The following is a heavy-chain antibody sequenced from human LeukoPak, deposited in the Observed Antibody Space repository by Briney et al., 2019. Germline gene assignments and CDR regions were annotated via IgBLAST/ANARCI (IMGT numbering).Heavy chain of an antibody. CDR2: IYNSGGT. D-gene: IGHD2-21*02. Sequence: SETLSLTCTVSGGSFSSYYWSWIRQPAGKGLDWIGRIYNSGGTNYNPSLESRVTMSVDTSKSQFSLKLSSVTAADTAVYYCARTAGAYCGGDCYSMEYFQHWGQGTLVTVSS. V-gene: IGHV4-4*07. CDR1: GGSFSSYY. CDR3: ARTAGAYCGGDCYSMEYFQH. J-gene: IGHJ1*01.